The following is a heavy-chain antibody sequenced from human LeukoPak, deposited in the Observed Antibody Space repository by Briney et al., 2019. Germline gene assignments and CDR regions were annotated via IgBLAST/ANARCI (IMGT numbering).Heavy chain of an antibody. CDR3: AKDEVAARLALYYYYYYMDV. CDR2: ISYDGSNK. J-gene: IGHJ6*03. CDR1: GFTFSSYG. D-gene: IGHD6-6*01. Sequence: GRSLRLSCAASGFTFSSYGMHWVRQAPGKGLEWVAVISYDGSNKYYADSVEGRFTISRDNSKNTLYLQMNSLRAEDTAVYYCAKDEVAARLALYYYYYYMDVWGKGTTVTVSS. V-gene: IGHV3-30*18.